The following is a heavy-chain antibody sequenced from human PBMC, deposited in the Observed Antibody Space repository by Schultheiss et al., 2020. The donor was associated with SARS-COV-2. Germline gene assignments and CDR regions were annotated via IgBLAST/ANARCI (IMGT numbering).Heavy chain of an antibody. CDR2: IYYSGST. Sequence: SETLSLTCTVSGGSISSGGYYWSWIRQHPGKGLEWIGYIYYSGSTYYNPSLKSRVTISVDTSKNQFSLKLSSVTAADTAVYYCAKDLHGDSYNYYYYYGMDVWGQGTTVTVSS. CDR3: AKDLHGDSYNYYYYYGMDV. V-gene: IGHV4-31*03. CDR1: GGSISSGGYY. J-gene: IGHJ6*02. D-gene: IGHD4-17*01.